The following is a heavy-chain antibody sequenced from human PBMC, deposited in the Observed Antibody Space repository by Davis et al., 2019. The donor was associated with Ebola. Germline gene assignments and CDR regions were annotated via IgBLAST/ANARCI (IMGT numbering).Heavy chain of an antibody. J-gene: IGHJ4*02. CDR3: ASRTDY. Sequence: GESLKISCAASGFTFSSYSMSWVRQAPGKGLEWVANIKQDGSEKYYVDSVKGRFTISRDNAKNSLYLQMNSLRAEDTAVYYCASRTDYWGQGTLVTVSS. V-gene: IGHV3-7*01. CDR1: GFTFSSYS. CDR2: IKQDGSEK.